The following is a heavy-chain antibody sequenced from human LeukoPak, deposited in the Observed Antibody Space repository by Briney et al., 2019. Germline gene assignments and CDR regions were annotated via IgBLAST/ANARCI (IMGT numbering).Heavy chain of an antibody. D-gene: IGHD3-22*01. V-gene: IGHV1-2*02. CDR1: GYTFTGYY. Sequence: GASVKVSCKASGYTFTGYYMHWVRQAPGQGLEWMGWINPNSGGTNYAQKFQGRVTMTRDTSISTAYMELSRLGSDDTAVYYCAEYYYDSSGNSGVAFDIWGQGTMVTVSS. CDR2: INPNSGGT. CDR3: AEYYYDSSGNSGVAFDI. J-gene: IGHJ3*02.